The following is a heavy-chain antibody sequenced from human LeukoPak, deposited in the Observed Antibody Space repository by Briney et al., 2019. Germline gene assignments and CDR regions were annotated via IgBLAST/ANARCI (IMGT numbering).Heavy chain of an antibody. D-gene: IGHD6-13*01. J-gene: IGHJ4*02. CDR3: ARFPSSGWYQKGYFDA. V-gene: IGHV3-30*04. CDR2: ISYDGSDK. Sequence: GGSLRLSCAASGFTFSSYAVHWVRQAPGKGLEWVTVISYDGSDKYYADSVKGRFTISRGNSKNTLYLQMNSLRAEDTAVYYCARFPSSGWYQKGYFDAWGQGTLVSVSS. CDR1: GFTFSSYA.